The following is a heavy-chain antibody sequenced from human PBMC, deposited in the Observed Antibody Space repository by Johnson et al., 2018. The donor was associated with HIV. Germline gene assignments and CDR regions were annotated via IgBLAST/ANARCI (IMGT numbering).Heavy chain of an antibody. CDR2: MWYDGSHT. V-gene: IGHV3-33*01. CDR1: GFTFSTYG. Sequence: QVQLVESGGGVVQPGRSLRLSCAASGFTFSTYGMHWVRQAPGKGLEWVAVMWYDGSHTYYADSEKGRFTISRDHSKTPLYLQRNRLTAGDPAVYYCARTRSGSFPHSDPFDTWGQGTMVTVSS. CDR3: ARTRSGSFPHSDPFDT. J-gene: IGHJ3*02. D-gene: IGHD1-26*01.